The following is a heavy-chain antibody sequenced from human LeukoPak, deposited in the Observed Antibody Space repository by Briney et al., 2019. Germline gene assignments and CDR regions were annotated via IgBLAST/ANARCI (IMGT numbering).Heavy chain of an antibody. D-gene: IGHD3-3*01. CDR2: ISAYNGNT. J-gene: IGHJ4*02. CDR3: ARDRRNYDFWSGYPLDY. Sequence: ASVKVSCKASGYTFTSYGISWVRQAPGQGLEWTGWISAYNGNTNYAQKLQGRVTMTTDTSTSTAYMELRSLRSDDTAVYYCARDRRNYDFWSGYPLDYWGQGTLVTVSS. CDR1: GYTFTSYG. V-gene: IGHV1-18*01.